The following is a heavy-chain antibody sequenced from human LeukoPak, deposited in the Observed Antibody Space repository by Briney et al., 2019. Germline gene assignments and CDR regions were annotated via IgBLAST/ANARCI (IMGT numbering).Heavy chain of an antibody. J-gene: IGHJ4*02. Sequence: GGSLRLSCAASGFTFDDYGLSWVRQAPGKGLEWVSGINWNGGSRGYIDSVKGRFTTSRDNAKNSLYLEMNSLRAEDTAFYYCARGLYGSGSYPAPFDYWGQGILVSVSS. CDR3: ARGLYGSGSYPAPFDY. D-gene: IGHD3-10*01. V-gene: IGHV3-20*04. CDR1: GFTFDDYG. CDR2: INWNGGSR.